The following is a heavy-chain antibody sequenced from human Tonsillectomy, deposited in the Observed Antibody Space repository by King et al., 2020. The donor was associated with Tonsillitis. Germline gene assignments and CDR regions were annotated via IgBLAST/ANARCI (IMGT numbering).Heavy chain of an antibody. D-gene: IGHD3-22*01. Sequence: VQLVESGGGVVQPGRSLRLSCAASGFTFSAYGMHWVRLAPGKGLEWVAVISYDGSNKYYADSVKGRFTISRDNSKNTLYLQMNSLRAEDTAVYYCAKGYGSSAYYSAYFDLWGRGTLVAVSS. CDR1: GFTFSAYG. J-gene: IGHJ2*01. CDR2: ISYDGSNK. CDR3: AKGYGSSAYYSAYFDL. V-gene: IGHV3-30*18.